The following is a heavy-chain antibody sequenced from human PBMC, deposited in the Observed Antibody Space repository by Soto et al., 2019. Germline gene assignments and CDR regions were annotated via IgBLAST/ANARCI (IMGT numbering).Heavy chain of an antibody. CDR2: IYYSGST. CDR1: GGSISSGGYY. V-gene: IGHV4-31*03. CDR3: ARDLVTYYDILTGYSGDAFDI. Sequence: QVQLQESGPGLVKPSQTLSLTCTVSGGSISSGGYYWSWIRQHPGKGLEWIGYIYYSGSTYYNPSLKSRVTISVDTSKNQFSLKLSSVTAADTAVYYCARDLVTYYDILTGYSGDAFDIWGQGTMVTVSS. J-gene: IGHJ3*02. D-gene: IGHD3-9*01.